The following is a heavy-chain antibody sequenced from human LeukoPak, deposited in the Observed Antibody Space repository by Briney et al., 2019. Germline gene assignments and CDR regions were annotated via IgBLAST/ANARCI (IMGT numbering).Heavy chain of an antibody. CDR1: GYTLTCYY. CDR2: INPNGGST. D-gene: IGHD3-10*01. J-gene: IGHJ4*02. V-gene: IGHV1-46*01. CDR3: ASAGGYYGSGRY. Sequence: GASVTVSCQASGYTLTCYYMHWVRQAPGQGLEWMGLINPNGGSTRYAQKFQGRVTMTRDMSTSTAYMELRSLRSENKAVYYWASAGGYYGSGRYWGQGTLVTVSS.